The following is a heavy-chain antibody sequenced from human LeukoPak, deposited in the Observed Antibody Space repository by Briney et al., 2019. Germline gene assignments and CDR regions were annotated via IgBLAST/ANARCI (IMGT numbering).Heavy chain of an antibody. CDR1: GFTFSAYA. J-gene: IGHJ4*02. Sequence: GGSLRLSCAASGFTFSAYAMHWVRQAPGKGLEWVAVISSDGSNEKSADSVKGRFTSFRDNSKKTLSLQMNSLRAEDTALYYCARPNYFDSSGYFFWGQGTLVTVSS. CDR2: ISSDGSNE. CDR3: ARPNYFDSSGYFF. D-gene: IGHD3-22*01. V-gene: IGHV3-30*04.